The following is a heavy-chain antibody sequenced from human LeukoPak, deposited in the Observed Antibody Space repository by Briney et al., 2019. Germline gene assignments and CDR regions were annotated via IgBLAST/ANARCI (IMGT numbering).Heavy chain of an antibody. CDR1: GGSISSSSYY. CDR2: IYYSGST. D-gene: IGHD3-3*01. J-gene: IGHJ5*02. CDR3: ARAGKDYDFWSGDNWFDP. Sequence: SETLSLTCTVPGGSISSSSYYWGWIRQPPGKGLEWIGSIYYSGSTYYNPSLKSRVTISVDTSKNQFSLKLSSVTAADTAVYYCARAGKDYDFWSGDNWFDPWGQGTLVTVSS. V-gene: IGHV4-39*07.